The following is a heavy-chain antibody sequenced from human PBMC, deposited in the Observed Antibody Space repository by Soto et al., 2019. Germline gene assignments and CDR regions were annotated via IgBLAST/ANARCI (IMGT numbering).Heavy chain of an antibody. D-gene: IGHD4-17*01. J-gene: IGHJ4*02. CDR1: LVIVSDNY. Sequence: PGGSLRLSCAASLVIVSDNYMSRVRQAPGKGLEWVSLIYSGGGTDYAESVKGRFTISRDNSKNTLYLQMNSLKAEDTGIYYCATRMTTAPYWGQGTVVTVSS. CDR2: IYSGGGT. V-gene: IGHV3-53*01. CDR3: ATRMTTAPY.